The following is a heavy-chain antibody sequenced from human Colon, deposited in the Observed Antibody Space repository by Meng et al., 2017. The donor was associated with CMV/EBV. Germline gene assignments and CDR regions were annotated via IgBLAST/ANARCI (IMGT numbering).Heavy chain of an antibody. J-gene: IGHJ4*02. D-gene: IGHD6-25*01. CDR1: GFAFLRND. V-gene: IGHV3-33*07. CDR3: ATGGGTEAAAAGVFDF. CDR2: RSSDGSQT. Sequence: GFAFLRNDMNWVRQAAGKGLEWVASRSSDGSQTFFADSVNGRFTISRDNSKNMQFLEMNSLRDEDTAVYFCATGGGTEAAAAGVFDFWGQGTLVTVSS.